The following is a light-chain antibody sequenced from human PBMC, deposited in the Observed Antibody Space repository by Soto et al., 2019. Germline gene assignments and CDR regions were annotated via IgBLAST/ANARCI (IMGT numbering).Light chain of an antibody. CDR3: QPYGTSSWT. V-gene: IGKV3-20*01. CDR2: AAS. J-gene: IGKJ1*01. CDR1: QSVYNNY. Sequence: EIVLTQSPGTLSLSPGERATLSCRDSQSVYNNYLAWYQHKPGQAPRLLIYAASSRATGIPDRFSGSGSGTDFTLTISRLEPEDFAVYYCQPYGTSSWTFGQGTKVDIK.